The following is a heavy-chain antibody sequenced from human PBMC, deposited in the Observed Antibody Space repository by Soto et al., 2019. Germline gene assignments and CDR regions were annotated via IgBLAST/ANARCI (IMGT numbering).Heavy chain of an antibody. Sequence: GGSLRLSCAASGFTFSSYAMSWVRQAPGKGLEWVSAISGSGGSTYYADSVKGRFTISRDNSKNTLYLQMNSLRAKDTDVYDYATGLFRRIAALCLDGYIDVWGQGTLVTVSS. D-gene: IGHD6-6*01. CDR1: GFTFSSYA. CDR3: ATGLFRRIAALCLDGYIDV. CDR2: ISGSGGST. J-gene: IGHJ4*03. V-gene: IGHV3-23*01.